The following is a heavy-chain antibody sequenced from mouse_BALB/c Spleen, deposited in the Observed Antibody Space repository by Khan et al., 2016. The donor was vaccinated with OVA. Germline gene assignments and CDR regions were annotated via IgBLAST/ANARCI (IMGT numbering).Heavy chain of an antibody. V-gene: IGHV5-17*02. Sequence: VELVESGGGLVQPGGSRKLSCAASGFTFSSYGMHWVRQAPEKGLEWIAYISGDSNTIYYADTVKGRFTISRDNPKNTLFLQMTSLMSEDTARYYCATSYFYGYYFDYWGPGTPLTVSS. CDR3: ATSYFYGYYFDY. D-gene: IGHD1-1*01. CDR2: ISGDSNTI. CDR1: GFTFSSYG. J-gene: IGHJ2*01.